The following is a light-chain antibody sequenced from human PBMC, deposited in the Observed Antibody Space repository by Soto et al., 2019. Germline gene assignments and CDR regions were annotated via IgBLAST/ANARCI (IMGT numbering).Light chain of an antibody. J-gene: IGKJ1*01. CDR2: GAS. V-gene: IGKV3-15*01. CDR3: QQYNNCHQT. Sequence: ERVMTQSPATLSVSPGERATLSCRASQRISNYLAWYQQKPGQAPRLLISGASTSATGIPARFSGSGSGTKFTLTISSLQSEDFAVYYCQQYNNCHQTFVKGIKV. CDR1: QRISNY.